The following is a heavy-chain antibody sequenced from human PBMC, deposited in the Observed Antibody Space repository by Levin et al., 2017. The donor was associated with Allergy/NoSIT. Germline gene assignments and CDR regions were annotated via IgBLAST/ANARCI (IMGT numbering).Heavy chain of an antibody. D-gene: IGHD3-3*01. CDR1: GFTFDDYA. V-gene: IGHV3-9*01. Sequence: SLKISCAASGFTFDDYAMHWVRQAPGKGLEWVSGISWNSGSIGYADSVKGRFTISRDNAKNSLYLQMNSLRAEDTALYYCAKSGVGDAFDIWGQGTMVTVSS. CDR3: AKSGVGDAFDI. CDR2: ISWNSGSI. J-gene: IGHJ3*02.